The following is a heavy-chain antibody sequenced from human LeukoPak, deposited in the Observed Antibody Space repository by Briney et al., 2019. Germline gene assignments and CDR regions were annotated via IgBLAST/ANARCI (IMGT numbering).Heavy chain of an antibody. J-gene: IGHJ4*02. CDR1: GYAFTSYY. V-gene: IGHV1-46*01. CDR2: INPSGGST. Sequence: ASVKVSCKASGYAFTSYYMHWVRQAPGQGLEWMGIINPSGGSTSYAQKFQGRVTMTRDTSTSTVYMELSSLRSEDTAVYYCARARLTRGWPYYFDYWGQGTLVTVSS. CDR3: ARARLTRGWPYYFDY. D-gene: IGHD3-10*01.